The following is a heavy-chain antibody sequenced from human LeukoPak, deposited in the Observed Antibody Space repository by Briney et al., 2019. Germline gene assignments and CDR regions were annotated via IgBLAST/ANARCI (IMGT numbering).Heavy chain of an antibody. J-gene: IGHJ3*02. CDR1: GFTFSSYG. D-gene: IGHD3-9*01. CDR3: ARWGDILTPRNAFDI. CDR2: IWYDGSNK. Sequence: PGRSLRLSCAASGFTFSSYGMHWVRQAPGKGLEWVAVIWYDGSNKYYADSVKGRFTISGDNSKNTLYLQMNSLRAEDTAVYYCARWGDILTPRNAFDIWGQGTMVTVSS. V-gene: IGHV3-33*01.